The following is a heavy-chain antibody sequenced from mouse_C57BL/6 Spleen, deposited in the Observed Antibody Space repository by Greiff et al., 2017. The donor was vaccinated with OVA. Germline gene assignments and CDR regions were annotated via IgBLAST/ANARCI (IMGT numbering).Heavy chain of an antibody. D-gene: IGHD2-1*01. CDR3: ARFYYGNNYYAMDY. V-gene: IGHV1-69*01. Sequence: QVQLKQPGAELVMPGASVKLSCKASGYTFTSYWMHWVKQRPGQGLEWIGEIDPSDSYTNYNQKFKGKSTLTVDKSSSTAYMQLSSLTSEDSAVYYCARFYYGNNYYAMDYWGQGTSVTVSS. J-gene: IGHJ4*01. CDR2: IDPSDSYT. CDR1: GYTFTSYW.